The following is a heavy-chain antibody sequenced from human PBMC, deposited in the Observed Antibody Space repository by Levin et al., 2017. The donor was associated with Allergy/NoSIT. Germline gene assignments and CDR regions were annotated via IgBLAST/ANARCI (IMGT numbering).Heavy chain of an antibody. CDR3: TTKYQR. V-gene: IGHV3-15*01. J-gene: IGHJ4*02. CDR1: GFSFTNAW. CDR2: IKSKTDGGAT. Sequence: GESLKISCAASGFSFTNAWMTWVRQAPGKGLEWVGRIKSKTDGGATDYAAPVKGRFTISRDDSKNTLYLQMNSLKTEDTAVYYCTTKYQRWGQGTLVTVSS. D-gene: IGHD2-2*01.